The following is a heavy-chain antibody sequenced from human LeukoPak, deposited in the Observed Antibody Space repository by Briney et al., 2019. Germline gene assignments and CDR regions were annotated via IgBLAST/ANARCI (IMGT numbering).Heavy chain of an antibody. D-gene: IGHD2-15*01. CDR2: ISGSGGST. J-gene: IGHJ4*02. CDR1: GFTFSSYA. Sequence: GGSLRLSCAASGFTFSSYAMSWVRQAPGKGLEWVSAISGSGGSTYYADSVKGRFTISRDNSKNTLYLQMNSLRAEDTAVYYCAKEGYCSGGSCFDNFDYWGQGTLVTVSS. V-gene: IGHV3-23*01. CDR3: AKEGYCSGGSCFDNFDY.